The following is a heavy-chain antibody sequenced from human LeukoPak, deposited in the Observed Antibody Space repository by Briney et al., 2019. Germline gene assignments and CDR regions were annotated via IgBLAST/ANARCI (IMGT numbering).Heavy chain of an antibody. CDR3: KWGDYNVLTGYYGPHY. CDR1: GFTFSSDR. D-gene: IGHD3-9*01. J-gene: IGHJ4*02. V-gene: IGHV3-23*01. Sequence: GGSLRVSGAGSGFTFSSDRMNWLRQAPGKGLLGVSVVTGGGGGTYYADSVKGRLTISRYNSTNTLYLQMNSLRAEQKAVYCAKWGDYNVLTGYYGPHYWGQGTLVNVAS. CDR2: VTGGGGGT.